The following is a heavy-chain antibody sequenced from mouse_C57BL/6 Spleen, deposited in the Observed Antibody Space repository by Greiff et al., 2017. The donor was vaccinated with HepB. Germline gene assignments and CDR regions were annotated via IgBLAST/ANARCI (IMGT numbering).Heavy chain of an antibody. CDR1: GYAFSSYW. CDR3: ARSELGTWYFDV. J-gene: IGHJ1*03. V-gene: IGHV1-80*01. D-gene: IGHD4-1*01. Sequence: QVQLQQSGAELVKPGASVKISCKASGYAFSSYWMNWVKQRPGKGLEWIGQIYPGDGDTNYNGKFKGKATLTADKSSSTAYMQLSSLTSEDSAVYFCARSELGTWYFDVWGTGTTVTVSS. CDR2: IYPGDGDT.